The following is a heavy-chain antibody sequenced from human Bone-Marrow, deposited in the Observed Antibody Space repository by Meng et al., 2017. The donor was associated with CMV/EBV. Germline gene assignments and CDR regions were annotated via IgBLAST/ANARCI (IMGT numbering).Heavy chain of an antibody. Sequence: ASVKVSCKASGYTFIAHYIHWFRQAPGQGLEWMGWISPYSGATNYAQKFQDRVTMTRDTSISTIYMELSRLRSDDTAVYYCARDPPYHDFWSDYYYFDYWGQGTLVTVSS. V-gene: IGHV1-2*02. CDR2: ISPYSGAT. CDR1: GYTFIAHY. J-gene: IGHJ4*02. CDR3: ARDPPYHDFWSDYYYFDY. D-gene: IGHD3-3*01.